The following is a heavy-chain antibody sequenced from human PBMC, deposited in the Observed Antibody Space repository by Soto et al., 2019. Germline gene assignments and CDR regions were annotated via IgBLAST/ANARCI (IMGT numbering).Heavy chain of an antibody. CDR3: AAGGGLPRYY. J-gene: IGHJ4*02. Sequence: LQLQESGSGLVKPSQTLSLTCAVSGGSISSGGYSWSWIRQPPGKGLVWIGYTYHSGSTYYNPALKSRATIAVDRSKNQFSLKLSSVTAADTAVYYCAAGGGLPRYYWGQGTLVTVSS. CDR1: GGSISSGGYS. CDR2: TYHSGST. D-gene: IGHD5-12*01. V-gene: IGHV4-30-2*01.